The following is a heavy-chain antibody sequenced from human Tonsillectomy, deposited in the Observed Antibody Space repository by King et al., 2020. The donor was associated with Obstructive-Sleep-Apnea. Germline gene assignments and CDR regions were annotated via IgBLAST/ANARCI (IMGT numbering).Heavy chain of an antibody. V-gene: IGHV3-43D*03. Sequence: VQLVESGGVVVQPGGSLRLSCAASGFTFDDYAMHWVRQAPGKGLEWVSLISWDGGSTYYADSVKGRFTISRDNSKNSLYLQMNSLRAEDTALYYCAKDRGLVGATNYYYYGMDVWGQGTTVTVSS. CDR1: GFTFDDYA. D-gene: IGHD1-26*01. CDR3: AKDRGLVGATNYYYYGMDV. J-gene: IGHJ6*02. CDR2: ISWDGGST.